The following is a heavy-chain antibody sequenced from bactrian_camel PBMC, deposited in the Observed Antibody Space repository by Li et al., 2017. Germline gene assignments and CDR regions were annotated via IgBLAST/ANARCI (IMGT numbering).Heavy chain of an antibody. Sequence: HVQLVESGGGTAQAGGSLRLSCAASGYTANMNCMAWFRRAPGNEREAVAAICTGDGRAYYHDSENDSGKGRFTISRDNAKNTVYLQMDRLKPEDTAMYYCAIEPAQYGGTWSCPGRYNHWGQGTQVTVS. CDR3: AIEPAQYGGTWSCPGRYNH. CDR1: GYTANMNC. D-gene: IGHD6*01. CDR2: ICTGDGRA. V-gene: IGHV3S1*01. J-gene: IGHJ4*01.